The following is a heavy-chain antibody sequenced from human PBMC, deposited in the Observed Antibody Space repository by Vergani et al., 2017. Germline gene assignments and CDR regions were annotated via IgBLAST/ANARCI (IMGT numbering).Heavy chain of an antibody. CDR3: ARGLLYYFDY. D-gene: IGHD3-10*01. J-gene: IGHJ4*02. CDR2: INHSGST. CDR1: GGSFSGYY. Sequence: QVQLQQWGAGLLKPSETLSLTCAVYGGSFSGYYWSWIRQAPGKGLEWSGEINHSGSTNYNPSLKSRVTISVDTSKNQFSLMRGSVTAADTAVYYCARGLLYYFDYWGQGTLVTVSS. V-gene: IGHV4-34*01.